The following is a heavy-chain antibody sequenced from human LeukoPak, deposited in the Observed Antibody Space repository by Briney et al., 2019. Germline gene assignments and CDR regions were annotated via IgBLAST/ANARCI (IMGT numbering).Heavy chain of an antibody. Sequence: ASVKVSCKASGYTFTGYYMHWVRQAPGQGLEWMGWINPNSGGTNYAQKFQGRVTMTRDTSISTAYMELSRLRSDDTAVYYCARGFLWSGSYYHFDYWGQGTLVTVSS. CDR3: ARGFLWSGSYYHFDY. CDR2: INPNSGGT. J-gene: IGHJ4*02. CDR1: GYTFTGYY. D-gene: IGHD1-26*01. V-gene: IGHV1-2*02.